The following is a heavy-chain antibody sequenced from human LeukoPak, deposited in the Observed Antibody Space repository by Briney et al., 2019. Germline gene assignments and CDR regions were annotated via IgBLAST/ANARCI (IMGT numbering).Heavy chain of an antibody. Sequence: PGGSLRLSCAASGFTFSSYCMHWVRPAAGKGLEWVAVISYDGSNTYYADSVKGRFTISRDNSKNTLYLQMNSLRAEDRAVYYCAKDRLRGVIQYDFDYWGQGTLVTVSS. D-gene: IGHD3-10*01. CDR2: ISYDGSNT. CDR3: AKDRLRGVIQYDFDY. CDR1: GFTFSSYC. J-gene: IGHJ4*02. V-gene: IGHV3-30*18.